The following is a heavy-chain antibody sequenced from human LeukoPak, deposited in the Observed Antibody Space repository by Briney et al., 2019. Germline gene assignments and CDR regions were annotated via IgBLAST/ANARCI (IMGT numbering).Heavy chain of an antibody. J-gene: IGHJ4*02. Sequence: SETLSLTCTVSGGSISSSSYYWGWIRQPPGKGLEWIGSIYYSGSTYYNPSLKSRVTISVDTSKNQFSLKLSSVTAADTAAYYCARHYYDSSGYPLDYWGQGTLVTVSS. D-gene: IGHD3-22*01. CDR1: GGSISSSSYY. V-gene: IGHV4-39*07. CDR3: ARHYYDSSGYPLDY. CDR2: IYYSGST.